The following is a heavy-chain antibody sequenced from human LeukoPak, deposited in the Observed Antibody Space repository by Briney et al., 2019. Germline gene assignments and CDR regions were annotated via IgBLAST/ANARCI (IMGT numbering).Heavy chain of an antibody. Sequence: GGSLRLSCAACGFTFSSYSMNLVRQAPGKGLEWVSSMTSSSTYIYYADSVKGRFTISRDNAKNSLYLQMNSLRVEDTAVYYCAREDYYYDSSGYPNLDYWGQGTLVTVSS. J-gene: IGHJ4*02. CDR2: MTSSSTYI. D-gene: IGHD3-22*01. CDR3: AREDYYYDSSGYPNLDY. V-gene: IGHV3-21*06. CDR1: GFTFSSYS.